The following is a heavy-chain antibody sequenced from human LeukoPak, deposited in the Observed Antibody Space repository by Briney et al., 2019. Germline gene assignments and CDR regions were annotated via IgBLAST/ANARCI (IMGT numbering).Heavy chain of an antibody. D-gene: IGHD2-2*02. Sequence: PSETLSLTCVVYGGSFSGYFWSWIRQPPGQGLEWIGEITPSGSTNYSPSLKSRVTISVDTSKKQFSLKLSSVTATDTAVYYCARVPLGYCSSTSCYNYYYYYGMDVWGQGTTVTVSS. CDR2: ITPSGST. CDR3: ARVPLGYCSSTSCYNYYYYYGMDV. J-gene: IGHJ6*02. V-gene: IGHV4-34*01. CDR1: GGSFSGYF.